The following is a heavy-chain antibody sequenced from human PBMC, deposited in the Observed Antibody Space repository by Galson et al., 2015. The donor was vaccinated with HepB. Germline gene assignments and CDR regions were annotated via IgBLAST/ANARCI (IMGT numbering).Heavy chain of an antibody. V-gene: IGHV1-8*01. CDR1: GYTFTSYD. J-gene: IGHJ4*02. Sequence: SVKVSCKASGYTFTSYDINWVRQATGQGLEWMGWMNPNSGNTGYAQKFQGRVTMTRNTSISTAYMELSSLRSEDTAVYYCARLNPKYYDFHFDYWGQGTTVTVSS. CDR2: MNPNSGNT. D-gene: IGHD3-3*01. CDR3: ARLNPKYYDFHFDY.